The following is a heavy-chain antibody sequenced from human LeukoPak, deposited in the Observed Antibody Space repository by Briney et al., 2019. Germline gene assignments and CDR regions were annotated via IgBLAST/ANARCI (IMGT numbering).Heavy chain of an antibody. CDR3: AKDMTDFWSEYYFDY. Sequence: PGGSLRLSCAASGFSFSSYAMTWVRQAPGKGLEWVSGISWNSGSIGYADSVKGRFTISRDNAKNSLYLQMNSLRAEDTALYYCAKDMTDFWSEYYFDYWGQGTLVTVSS. CDR1: GFSFSSYA. V-gene: IGHV3-9*01. CDR2: ISWNSGSI. D-gene: IGHD3-3*01. J-gene: IGHJ4*02.